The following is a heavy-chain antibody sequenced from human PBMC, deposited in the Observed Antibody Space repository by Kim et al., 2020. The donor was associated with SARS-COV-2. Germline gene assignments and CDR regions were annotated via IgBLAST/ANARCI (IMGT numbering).Heavy chain of an antibody. CDR2: ISSSSSYI. D-gene: IGHD5-12*01. CDR3: ARDRSGYGGGNWFDP. J-gene: IGHJ5*02. Sequence: GGSLRLSCAASGFTFSSYSMNWVRQAPGKGLEWVSSISSSSSYIYYADSVKGRFTISRDNAKNSLYLQMNSLRAEDTAVYYCARDRSGYGGGNWFDPWGQGTLVTVSS. V-gene: IGHV3-21*01. CDR1: GFTFSSYS.